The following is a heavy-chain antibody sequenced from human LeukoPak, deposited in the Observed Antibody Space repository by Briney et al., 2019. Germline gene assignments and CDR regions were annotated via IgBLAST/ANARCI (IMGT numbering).Heavy chain of an antibody. CDR2: INPNSGGT. Sequence: ASVKVSCKASGYTFTGYYMHWVRQAPGQGLGWMGWINPNSGGTNYAQKFQGRVTVTRDTSISTAYMELSRLRSDDTAVYYCASHPYYYGSGSSPDYWGQGTLVTVSS. J-gene: IGHJ4*02. D-gene: IGHD3-10*01. V-gene: IGHV1-2*02. CDR3: ASHPYYYGSGSSPDY. CDR1: GYTFTGYY.